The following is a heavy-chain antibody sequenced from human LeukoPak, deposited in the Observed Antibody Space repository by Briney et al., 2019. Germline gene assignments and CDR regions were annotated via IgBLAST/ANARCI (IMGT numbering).Heavy chain of an antibody. CDR1: GFTFSSYG. CDR2: IIGGGGST. CDR3: AKDPRLQYSDH. D-gene: IGHD4-11*01. Sequence: GGTLRLSCAASGFTFSSYGMSWVRPAPGKGLEWVSAIIGGGGSTYYTHSVKGRFTISRDNIKNTLYLQMYSLRAAETAGYYSAKDPRLQYSDHWGQGTLVTVSS. V-gene: IGHV3-23*01. J-gene: IGHJ4*02.